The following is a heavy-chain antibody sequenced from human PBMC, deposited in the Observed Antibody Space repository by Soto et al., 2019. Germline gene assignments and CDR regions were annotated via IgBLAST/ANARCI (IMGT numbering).Heavy chain of an antibody. CDR1: GGSISSSSYY. Sequence: PTETLSLTCTVSGGSISSSSYYWGWIRQPPGKGLEWIGSMYYSGSTYYNPSLKSRVTISVDTSKNQFSLKLSSVTAADTAVYYCARRREGYCSSSSCHRWFDPWGQGTLVTVSS. CDR3: ARRREGYCSSSSCHRWFDP. CDR2: MYYSGST. D-gene: IGHD2-2*01. V-gene: IGHV4-39*01. J-gene: IGHJ5*02.